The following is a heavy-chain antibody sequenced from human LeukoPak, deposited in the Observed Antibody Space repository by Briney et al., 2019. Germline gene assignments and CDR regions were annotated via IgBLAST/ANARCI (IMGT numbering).Heavy chain of an antibody. Sequence: SQTLSLTCAISGDSVSSNSAAWNWIRQSASRGLEWLGRTYFRARWYNDYALSLKSRVTINTDTSKNQFSLHLNSVTPEDTAVYYCVRDPGGGWFDPWGQGILVTVSS. CDR2: TYFRARWYN. CDR3: VRDPGGGWFDP. J-gene: IGHJ5*02. D-gene: IGHD3-10*01. V-gene: IGHV6-1*01. CDR1: GDSVSSNSAA.